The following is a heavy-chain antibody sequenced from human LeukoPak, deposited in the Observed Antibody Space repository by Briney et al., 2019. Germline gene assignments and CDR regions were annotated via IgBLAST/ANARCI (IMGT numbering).Heavy chain of an antibody. CDR3: ASELLWFGELLSNNFDY. Sequence: SETLSLTCAVYGGSFSGYYWSWIRQPPGKGLEWIGEINHSGSTNYNPSLKSRVTISVDTSKNQFSLKLSSVTAADTAVYYCASELLWFGELLSNNFDYWGQGTLVTVSS. V-gene: IGHV4-34*01. J-gene: IGHJ4*02. CDR2: INHSGST. D-gene: IGHD3-10*01. CDR1: GGSFSGYY.